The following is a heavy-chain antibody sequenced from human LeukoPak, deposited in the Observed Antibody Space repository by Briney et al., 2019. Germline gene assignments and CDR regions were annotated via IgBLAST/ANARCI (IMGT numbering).Heavy chain of an antibody. J-gene: IGHJ4*02. CDR1: GFTFSSYA. Sequence: PGGSLRLSCAASGFTFSSYAMSWVRQAPGKGLEWVSAISGSGGSTYYADSVKGRFTISRDNSKNTLYLQMNSLRAEDTAVYYCAKDFLRTWYSSGWRDYFDYWGQGTLVTVSS. V-gene: IGHV3-23*01. CDR2: ISGSGGST. CDR3: AKDFLRTWYSSGWRDYFDY. D-gene: IGHD6-19*01.